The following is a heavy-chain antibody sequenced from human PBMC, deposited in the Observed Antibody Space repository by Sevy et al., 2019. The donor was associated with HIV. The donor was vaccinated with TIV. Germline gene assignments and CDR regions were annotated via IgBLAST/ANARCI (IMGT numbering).Heavy chain of an antibody. CDR2: IVPSFDLS. CDR3: ARPQRPSGYSSSGDAFDV. J-gene: IGHJ3*01. V-gene: IGHV1-69*13. D-gene: IGHD6-13*01. Sequence: PSVKVSCKASGVTFSGYAINWVRQTPGQGLEWMGWIVPSFDLSKYAQKFQGRVTFTADESTDTAYMKLSSLRSDDTAVYYCARPQRPSGYSSSGDAFDVWGQGTMVTVSS. CDR1: GVTFSGYA.